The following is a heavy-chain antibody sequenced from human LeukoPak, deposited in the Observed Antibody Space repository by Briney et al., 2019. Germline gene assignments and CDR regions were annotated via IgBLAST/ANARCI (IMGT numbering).Heavy chain of an antibody. D-gene: IGHD6-13*01. Sequence: GGSLRLSCTTSGFTFRNYGMTWVRQAPGKGLEWVSYISSSSSTIFYADSVKGRFTISRDDAKNSLDLQMNSLRAEDTAVYYCAKVETAAAATLRGFDYWGQGTLVTVSS. J-gene: IGHJ4*02. CDR1: GFTFRNYG. CDR2: ISSSSSTI. CDR3: AKVETAAAATLRGFDY. V-gene: IGHV3-48*04.